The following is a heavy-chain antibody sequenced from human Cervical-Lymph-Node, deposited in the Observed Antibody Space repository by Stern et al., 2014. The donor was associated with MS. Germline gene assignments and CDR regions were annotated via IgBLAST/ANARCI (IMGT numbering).Heavy chain of an antibody. D-gene: IGHD3-16*01. CDR3: VRGGLSYGYGLAA. V-gene: IGHV1-8*01. Sequence: VQLVESGSQVRQPGASVKVSCPASGYTFINYGICWVRQATGQGLEWMGSMNTNNANTGHAQKFQGRVTMTSNTSISTADMELSGLRSDDTAVYYCVRGGLSYGYGLAAWGQGTAVIVSS. CDR1: GYTFINYG. J-gene: IGHJ6*02. CDR2: MNTNNANT.